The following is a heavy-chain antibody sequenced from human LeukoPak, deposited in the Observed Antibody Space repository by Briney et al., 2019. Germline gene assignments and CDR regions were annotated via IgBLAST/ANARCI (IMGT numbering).Heavy chain of an antibody. J-gene: IGHJ2*01. Sequence: GASVKVSCKASGGTFSSYAISWVRQAPGQGLEWMGRIIPIFGIANYAQKFQGRVTITADKSTSTAYMELSSLRSEDTAVCYCARGSDTAMDPDWYFDLWGRGTLVTVSS. D-gene: IGHD5-18*01. CDR1: GGTFSSYA. CDR2: IIPIFGIA. CDR3: ARGSDTAMDPDWYFDL. V-gene: IGHV1-69*04.